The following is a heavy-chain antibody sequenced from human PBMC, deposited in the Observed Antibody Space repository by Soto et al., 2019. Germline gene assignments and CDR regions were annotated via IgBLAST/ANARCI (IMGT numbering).Heavy chain of an antibody. V-gene: IGHV3-11*01. J-gene: IGHJ4*02. CDR1: GFTFSDYQ. CDR3: ARDLGYYDSSGYFDY. Sequence: LSCAASGFTFSDYQMSWIRQAPGKGLEWVSYISSSGSIISYADSVRGRFTISRDNAKNSLYLQVNSLRAEDTAVYYCARDLGYYDSSGYFDYWGQGTLATVSS. D-gene: IGHD3-22*01. CDR2: ISSSGSII.